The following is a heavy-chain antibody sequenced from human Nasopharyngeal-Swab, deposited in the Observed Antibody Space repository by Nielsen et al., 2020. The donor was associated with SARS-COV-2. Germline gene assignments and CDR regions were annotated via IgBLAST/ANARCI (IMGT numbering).Heavy chain of an antibody. CDR3: TTAANYDILTGYYSYYYYMDV. V-gene: IGHV4-59*01. J-gene: IGHJ6*03. CDR2: IYYSGST. Sequence: WIRQPPGKGLEWIGYIYYSGSTNYNPSLKSRVTMSVDTSKNQFSLKLSSVTAADTAVYYCTTAANYDILTGYYSYYYYMDVWGKGTTVTVSS. D-gene: IGHD3-9*01.